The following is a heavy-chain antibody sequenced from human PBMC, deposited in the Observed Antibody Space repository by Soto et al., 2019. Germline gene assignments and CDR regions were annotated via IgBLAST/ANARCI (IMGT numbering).Heavy chain of an antibody. J-gene: IGHJ5*02. CDR3: AKGLSGSWAYNWFDP. D-gene: IGHD3-10*01. CDR2: IGGSGHST. V-gene: IGHV3-23*01. Sequence: EVQLLESGGGLVQPGGSLRLSCATSRFAFSSYAMSWVRQAPGKGLEWVSAIGGSGHSTFYADSVRGRFTISRDNSKNTLYLQMDSRRAEDTAFCYCAKGLSGSWAYNWFDPWGQGTLVTVSS. CDR1: RFAFSSYA.